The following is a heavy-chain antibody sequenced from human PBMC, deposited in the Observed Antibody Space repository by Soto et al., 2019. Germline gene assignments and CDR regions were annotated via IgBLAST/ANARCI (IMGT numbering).Heavy chain of an antibody. CDR1: GGSISSSSYY. CDR3: ARRLYYDSSGFEGGGMDA. V-gene: IGHV4-39*01. CDR2: IYYSGST. Sequence: SETRSLTCAVSGGSISSSSYYWGWIRQPPGKGLEWIGSIYYSGSTYYNPSLKSRVTISVDTSKNQFSLKLSSVTAADTAVYYCARRLYYDSSGFEGGGMDAWGQGTTVT. J-gene: IGHJ6*02. D-gene: IGHD3-22*01.